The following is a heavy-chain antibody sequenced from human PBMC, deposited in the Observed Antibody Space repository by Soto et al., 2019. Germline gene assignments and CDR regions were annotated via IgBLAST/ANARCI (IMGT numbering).Heavy chain of an antibody. CDR1: GFSLSTSGVG. CDR2: IYWDDGK. Sequence: QITLKESGPPLVKPTQTLTLTCTFSGFSLSTSGVGVGWIRQPPGKALEWLALIYWDDGKRYSPSLKSRLTTTKDTTTNHVVLTTTTMDPADTAAYYYPPATHPYSYYGMDVWGQGTTVTVSS. J-gene: IGHJ6*02. V-gene: IGHV2-5*02. CDR3: PPATHPYSYYGMDV.